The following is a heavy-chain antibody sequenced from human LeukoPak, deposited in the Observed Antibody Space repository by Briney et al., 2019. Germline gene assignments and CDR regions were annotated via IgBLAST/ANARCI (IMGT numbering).Heavy chain of an antibody. CDR3: ARPPVEVTLDGFDI. CDR1: GGSISSYY. CDR2: IYYSGST. V-gene: IGHV4-59*08. Sequence: SETLSLTCTVSGGSISSYYWSWIRQPPGKGLEWIGYIYYSGSTNYNPSLKSRLTMSVDTSKNQFSLKLSSVTAADTAVYYCARPPVEVTLDGFDIWGQGTMVTVSS. J-gene: IGHJ3*02. D-gene: IGHD1-26*01.